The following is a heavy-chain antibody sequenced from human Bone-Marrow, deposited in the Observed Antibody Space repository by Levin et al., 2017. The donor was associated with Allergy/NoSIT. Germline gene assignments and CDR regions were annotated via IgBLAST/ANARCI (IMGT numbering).Heavy chain of an antibody. CDR2: ISGSGGST. CDR3: AKDLTTVAGPYYYYYMDV. Sequence: RAGGSLRLSCAASGFTFSSYAMSWVRQAPGKGLEWVSAISGSGGSTYYADSVKGRFTISRDNSKNTLYLQMNSLRAEDTAVYYCAKDLTTVAGPYYYYYMDVWGKGTTVTVSS. D-gene: IGHD6-19*01. CDR1: GFTFSSYA. V-gene: IGHV3-23*01. J-gene: IGHJ6*03.